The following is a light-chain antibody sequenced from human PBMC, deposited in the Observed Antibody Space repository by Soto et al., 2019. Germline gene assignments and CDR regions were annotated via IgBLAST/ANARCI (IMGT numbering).Light chain of an antibody. J-gene: IGKJ1*01. Sequence: DIVMTQSPDSLAVSLGERATINCKSSQSVLYSSNNKNYLAWYQQKPGQPPKLLIYWASTRESGVHDRFSGSVSGTDLTLTISSLQAEDVAVYYCQQYYSTLWTFGQGTKVEIK. V-gene: IGKV4-1*01. CDR2: WAS. CDR3: QQYYSTLWT. CDR1: QSVLYSSNNKNY.